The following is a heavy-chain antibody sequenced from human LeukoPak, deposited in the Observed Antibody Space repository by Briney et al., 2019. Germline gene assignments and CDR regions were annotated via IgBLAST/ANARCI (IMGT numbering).Heavy chain of an antibody. CDR2: INHSGST. J-gene: IGHJ4*02. D-gene: IGHD6-13*01. Sequence: SETLSLTCAVYGGSFSGYYWSWIRQPPGKGLEWIGEINHSGSTNYNPSLKSRVTISVDTSKNQFSLKLSSVTAADTAVYYCASGSWSRPFDYWGQGTLVTVSS. CDR1: GGSFSGYY. V-gene: IGHV4-34*01. CDR3: ASGSWSRPFDY.